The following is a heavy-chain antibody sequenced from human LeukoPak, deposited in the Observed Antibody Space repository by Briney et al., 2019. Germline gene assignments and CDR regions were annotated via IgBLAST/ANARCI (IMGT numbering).Heavy chain of an antibody. CDR3: ARWEAAAGTRWFDP. Sequence: SETLSLTCTVSGGSISSYYWSWIRQPPGKGLEWIGEINHSGSTNYNPSLKSRVTISVDTSKNQFSLKLSSVTAADTAVYYCARWEAAAGTRWFDPWGQGTLVTVSS. J-gene: IGHJ5*02. D-gene: IGHD6-13*01. CDR2: INHSGST. CDR1: GGSISSYY. V-gene: IGHV4-34*01.